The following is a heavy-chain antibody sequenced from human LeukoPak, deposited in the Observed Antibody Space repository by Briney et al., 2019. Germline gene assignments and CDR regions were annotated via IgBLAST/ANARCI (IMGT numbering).Heavy chain of an antibody. V-gene: IGHV3-23*01. CDR3: AREPITTTAFDY. CDR2: ISGSGGNT. D-gene: IGHD4-17*01. CDR1: GFTFTNYP. Sequence: LPGGSLRLSCAASGFTFTNYPMNWVRQAPGKGLEWVSVISGSGGNTHYADSVKGRFTISRDNSKNTLYLQMDSLGAEDTAIYYCAREPITTTAFDYWGQGTLVTVSS. J-gene: IGHJ4*02.